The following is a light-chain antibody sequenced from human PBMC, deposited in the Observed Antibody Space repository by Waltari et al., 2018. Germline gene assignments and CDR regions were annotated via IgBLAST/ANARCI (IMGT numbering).Light chain of an antibody. V-gene: IGKV3D-20*01. CDR3: QQYAGSPWT. J-gene: IGKJ1*01. CDR2: DAS. CDR1: QSVASNY. Sequence: EIVLTQSPATLSLSPGERATLSCGASQSVASNYLAWYQQKPGLAPRLLIYDASSRATGIPARFSGSGSGTDFTLSISRLEPEDFAVYFCQQYAGSPWTFGQGTKVEIK.